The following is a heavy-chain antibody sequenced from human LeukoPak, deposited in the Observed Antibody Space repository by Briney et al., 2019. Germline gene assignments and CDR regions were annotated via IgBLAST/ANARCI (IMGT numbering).Heavy chain of an antibody. CDR1: GYTFTNYG. J-gene: IGHJ6*02. CDR3: ARAPYCSSTSCNYYYYSMGV. CDR2: ISTSNGNT. D-gene: IGHD2-2*01. V-gene: IGHV1-18*01. Sequence: ASVKVSFKASGYTFTNYGMSWVRQAPGQGLEWMGWISTSNGNTNYAQKLQGRVTMTTDTSTSTAYMELRSLRSDDTAVYYCARAPYCSSTSCNYYYYSMGVWGQGTTVTVSS.